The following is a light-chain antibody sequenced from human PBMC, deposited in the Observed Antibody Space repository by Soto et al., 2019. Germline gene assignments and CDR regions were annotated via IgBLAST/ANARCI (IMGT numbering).Light chain of an antibody. Sequence: DIQMTQSPSSLSASVGDRVTITCRASETIASYLNWYQQRPGKAPKLLIYAASSLQSGVPSRFGGSGSDTDFTLTITSLQPEDFATYYCQQTYNPPRTFGQGTRL. V-gene: IGKV1-39*01. J-gene: IGKJ1*01. CDR2: AAS. CDR3: QQTYNPPRT. CDR1: ETIASY.